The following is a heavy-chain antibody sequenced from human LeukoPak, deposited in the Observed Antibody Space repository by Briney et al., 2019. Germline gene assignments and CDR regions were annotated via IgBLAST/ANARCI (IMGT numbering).Heavy chain of an antibody. J-gene: IGHJ4*02. Sequence: PGGSLRLSCSASGFTFSSFPMHWVRQAPGKGLEYVSGINSNGGTTYYADSLKGRFTISRDNSKNTLYLHMGSLRAEDTAVYYCVKVYGGIVFDQWGQGILVTVFS. CDR1: GFTFSSFP. V-gene: IGHV3-64D*09. D-gene: IGHD4-23*01. CDR3: VKVYGGIVFDQ. CDR2: INSNGGTT.